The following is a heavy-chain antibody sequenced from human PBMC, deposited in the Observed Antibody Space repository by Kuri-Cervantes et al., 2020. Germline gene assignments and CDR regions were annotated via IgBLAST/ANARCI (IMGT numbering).Heavy chain of an antibody. CDR3: ARAGQMVRGLARGGPADY. V-gene: IGHV1-18*01. CDR1: GYTFTSYA. D-gene: IGHD3-10*01. CDR2: ISAYNGNT. J-gene: IGHJ4*02. Sequence: ASVKVSCKASGYTFTSYAMNWVRQAPGQGLEWMGWISAYNGNTNYAQKLQGRVTMTTDTSASTAYMELRSLRSDDTAVYYCARAGQMVRGLARGGPADYWGQGTLVTVSS.